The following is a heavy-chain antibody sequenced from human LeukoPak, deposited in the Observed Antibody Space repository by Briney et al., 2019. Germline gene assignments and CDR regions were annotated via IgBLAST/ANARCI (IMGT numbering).Heavy chain of an antibody. Sequence: GGSLRLSCTASGFTFGDYAMSWVRQAPGKGLEWVANLNVDGSEKKYVDSVKGRFTISRDNAKNSLYLQMNSLRAEDTAVYYCAELGITMIGGVWGKGTTVTISS. CDR3: AELGITMIGGV. J-gene: IGHJ6*04. CDR2: LNVDGSEK. D-gene: IGHD3-10*02. V-gene: IGHV3-7*01. CDR1: GFTFGDYA.